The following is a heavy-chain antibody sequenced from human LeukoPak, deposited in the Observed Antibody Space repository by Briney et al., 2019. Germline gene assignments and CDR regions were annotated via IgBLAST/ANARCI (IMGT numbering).Heavy chain of an antibody. V-gene: IGHV3-7*01. CDR3: ARVTGYYYDTSGYWSHDAFDI. D-gene: IGHD3-22*01. Sequence: GGSPRLSCAASGFTFSSYWMTWVRQAPGKGLEWVANIKQDGSEKYYVDSVKGRFTISRDNAKNSLYLQMNSLTAEDTAVYYCARVTGYYYDTSGYWSHDAFDIWGQGTMVTVSS. J-gene: IGHJ3*02. CDR2: IKQDGSEK. CDR1: GFTFSSYW.